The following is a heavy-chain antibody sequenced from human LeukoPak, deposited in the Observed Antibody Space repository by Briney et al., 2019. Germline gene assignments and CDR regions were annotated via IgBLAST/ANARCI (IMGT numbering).Heavy chain of an antibody. J-gene: IGHJ4*02. V-gene: IGHV3-7*01. CDR3: AKTSGGSCCRDFDY. D-gene: IGHD2-15*01. CDR2: IRQDGGEK. Sequence: PGGSLRLSCAASGFTFSDYWMSWVRQAPGKGLEWVAIIRQDGGEKYYADSVKGRFTISRDNSKNTLYLQMNSLRAEDTAVYYCAKTSGGSCCRDFDYWGQGTLVTVSS. CDR1: GFTFSDYW.